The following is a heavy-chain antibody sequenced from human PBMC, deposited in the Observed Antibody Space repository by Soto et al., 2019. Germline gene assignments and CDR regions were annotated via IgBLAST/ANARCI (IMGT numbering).Heavy chain of an antibody. Sequence: SVKVSCEVSGYTLTELSMHWVRQAPGKGLEWMGGFDPEDGEKIYAQKFQGRVTMTDDTSTDTAYMELSSLRSEDTAVYYCANDLSGSYFAGFSIWGQGTMVTV. V-gene: IGHV1-24*01. J-gene: IGHJ3*02. CDR3: ANDLSGSYFAGFSI. CDR2: FDPEDGEK. D-gene: IGHD1-26*01. CDR1: GYTLTELS.